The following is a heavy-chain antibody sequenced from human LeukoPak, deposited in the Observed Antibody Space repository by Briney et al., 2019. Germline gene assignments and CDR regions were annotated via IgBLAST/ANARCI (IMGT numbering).Heavy chain of an antibody. CDR2: ISYIGST. V-gene: IGHV4-59*11. CDR1: DASISGHY. D-gene: IGHD3-16*01. Sequence: PSETLSLTCTVSDASISGHYLTWIRQPLGKGLEWIGYISYIGSTNYNPSLKSRVTTSVDTSKNQFSLKLSSVTAADTAVYYCARDQISLNAFDMWGQGTMVTVSS. CDR3: ARDQISLNAFDM. J-gene: IGHJ3*02.